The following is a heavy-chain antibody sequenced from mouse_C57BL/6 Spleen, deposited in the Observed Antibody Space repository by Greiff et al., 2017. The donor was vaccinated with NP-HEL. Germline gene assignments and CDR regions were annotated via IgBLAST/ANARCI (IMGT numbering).Heavy chain of an antibody. CDR3: ARDRWGDY. V-gene: IGHV5-4*01. D-gene: IGHD4-1*01. CDR2: ISDGGSYT. J-gene: IGHJ2*01. CDR1: GFTFSSYA. Sequence: EVKLVESGGGLVKPGGSLKLSCAASGFTFSSYAMSWVRQTPEKRLEWVATISDGGSYTYYPDNVKGRFTISRDNAKNNLYLQMSHLKSEDTAMYYCARDRWGDYWGQGTTLTVSS.